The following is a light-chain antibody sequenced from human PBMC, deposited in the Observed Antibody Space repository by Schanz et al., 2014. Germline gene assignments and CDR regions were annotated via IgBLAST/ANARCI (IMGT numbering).Light chain of an antibody. CDR2: DIN. V-gene: IGLV2-14*03. CDR1: SSDVGGYKY. J-gene: IGLJ3*02. CDR3: SSFTSTNTWV. Sequence: QSALTQPASVSGYPGQSISISCTGTSSDVGGYKYVSWYQQHPGKVPTLIIYDINIRSSGVAGRFSGSRSGNTASLTISGLQAEDESDYYCSSFTSTNTWVFGAGTKLTVL.